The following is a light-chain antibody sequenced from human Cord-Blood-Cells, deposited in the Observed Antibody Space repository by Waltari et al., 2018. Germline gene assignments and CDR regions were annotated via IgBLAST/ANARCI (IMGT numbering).Light chain of an antibody. CDR1: TLGDNS. CDR2: QES. Sequence: SYELTQPPSVSVSPGQTASTTCLGDTLGDNSAGWYQQKPGQSPVLVIYQESKRPSGIPKRFSGSNSGTAATLTISGTQAMDEADYYCQAGDSSTYVFGTGTKVTVL. CDR3: QAGDSSTYV. J-gene: IGLJ1*01. V-gene: IGLV3-1*01.